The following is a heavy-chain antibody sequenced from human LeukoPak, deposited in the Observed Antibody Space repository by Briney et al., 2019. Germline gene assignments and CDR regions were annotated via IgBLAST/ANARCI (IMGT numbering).Heavy chain of an antibody. CDR2: IIPIFGTA. Sequence: SVKVSCKASGYTFTSYYMHWVRQAPGQGLEWMGGIIPIFGTANYAQKFQGRVTITADESTSTAYMELSSLRSEDTAVYYCARDPIYYYGSGSYLVYWGQGTLVTVSS. CDR1: GYTFTSYY. CDR3: ARDPIYYYGSGSYLVY. D-gene: IGHD3-10*01. V-gene: IGHV1-69*13. J-gene: IGHJ4*02.